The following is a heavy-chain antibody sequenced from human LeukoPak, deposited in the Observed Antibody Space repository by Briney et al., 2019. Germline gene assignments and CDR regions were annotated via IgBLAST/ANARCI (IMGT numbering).Heavy chain of an antibody. CDR3: ARYMATMVRGVIKSWFDP. CDR1: GGSISSSSYY. D-gene: IGHD3-10*01. V-gene: IGHV4-39*01. CDR2: IYYSGST. Sequence: SETLSLTCTVSGGSISSSSYYWGWIRQPPGKGLEWIGTIYYSGSTYYNPSLKSRGTVFVDTSKKQFSLKLSSVTAADTAVYYCARYMATMVRGVIKSWFDPWGQGTLVTVSS. J-gene: IGHJ5*02.